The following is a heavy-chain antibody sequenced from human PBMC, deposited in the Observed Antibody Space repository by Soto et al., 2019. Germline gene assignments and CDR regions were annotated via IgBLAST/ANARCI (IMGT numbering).Heavy chain of an antibody. V-gene: IGHV4-30-2*03. CDR3: ASTTRRDWFDP. D-gene: IGHD1-26*01. CDR2: TYYSGST. CDR1: GDTISTGGYT. Sequence: SETLSLTCDVSGDTISTGGYTWAWIRQPPGEALEWIGHTYYSGSTYYNPSLKSRVTISVDTSKNQFSLKLSSVTAADTAVYYCASTTRRDWFDPWGQGTLVTVSS. J-gene: IGHJ5*02.